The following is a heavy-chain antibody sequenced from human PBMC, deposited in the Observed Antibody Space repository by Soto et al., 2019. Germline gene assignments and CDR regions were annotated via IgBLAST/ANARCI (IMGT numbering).Heavy chain of an antibody. D-gene: IGHD3-3*01. J-gene: IGHJ6*02. CDR3: ARDSRDYDFWSGYFRTYYYYGMDV. CDR1: GFTFSSYA. V-gene: IGHV3-30-3*01. CDR2: ISYDGSNK. Sequence: GGSLRLSCAASGFTFSSYAMHWVRQAPGKGLEWVAVISYDGSNKYYADSVKGRFTISRDNSKNTLYLQMNSLRAEDTAVYYCARDSRDYDFWSGYFRTYYYYGMDVWGQGATVTVSS.